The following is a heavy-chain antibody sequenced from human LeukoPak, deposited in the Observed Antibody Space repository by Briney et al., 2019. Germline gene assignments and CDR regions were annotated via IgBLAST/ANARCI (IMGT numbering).Heavy chain of an antibody. CDR1: GGSISSGDYY. CDR3: ARRPIVGSTRDAFDI. V-gene: IGHV4-30-4*08. Sequence: SETLPLTCTVSGGSISSGDYYWSWIRQPPGKGLEWIGYIFYSGGTYYNPSLKSRVTTSVDTSKNQFSLKLRSVTAADTAVYYCARRPIVGSTRDAFDIWGQGTMVTVSS. J-gene: IGHJ3*02. D-gene: IGHD1-26*01. CDR2: IFYSGGT.